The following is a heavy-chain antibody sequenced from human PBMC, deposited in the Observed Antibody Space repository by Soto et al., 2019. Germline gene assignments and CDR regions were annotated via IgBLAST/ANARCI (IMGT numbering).Heavy chain of an antibody. V-gene: IGHV4-59*01. D-gene: IGHD6-6*01. CDR2: IYYSGST. Sequence: SETLSLTCTVSGGSISSYYWSWIRQPPGKGLEWIGYIYYSGSTNYNPSLKSRVTISVDTSKNQFSLKLSSVTATDTAVYYCARIAARPFYFDYWGQGTLVTVSS. J-gene: IGHJ4*02. CDR3: ARIAARPFYFDY. CDR1: GGSISSYY.